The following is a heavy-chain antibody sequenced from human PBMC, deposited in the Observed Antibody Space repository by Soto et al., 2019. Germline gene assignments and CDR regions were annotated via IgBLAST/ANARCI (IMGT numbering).Heavy chain of an antibody. Sequence: GGSLRLSCAASGFTFSSYSMNWVRQAPGKGLEWVSSISSSSSYIYYADSVKGRFTISRDNAKNSLYLQMNSLRAEDTAVYYCARVGYCSSTSCRSVGFLEWFWLHYYMDVWGKGTTVTVSS. V-gene: IGHV3-21*01. D-gene: IGHD2-2*01. CDR1: GFTFSSYS. CDR2: ISSSSSYI. CDR3: ARVGYCSSTSCRSVGFLEWFWLHYYMDV. J-gene: IGHJ6*03.